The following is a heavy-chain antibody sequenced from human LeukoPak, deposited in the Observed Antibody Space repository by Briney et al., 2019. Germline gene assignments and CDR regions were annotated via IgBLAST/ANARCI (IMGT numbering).Heavy chain of an antibody. V-gene: IGHV3-66*01. Sequence: GGSLRLSCAASGFTVRSNYMSWVRQAPGKGLEWVSVIHSGDTAYYADSVKGIFTISRDNSKNTLYLQMNNLRAADTAVYYCARDFMGDSSGYYEDYWGQGTLVTVSS. J-gene: IGHJ4*02. D-gene: IGHD3-22*01. CDR3: ARDFMGDSSGYYEDY. CDR2: IHSGDTA. CDR1: GFTVRSNY.